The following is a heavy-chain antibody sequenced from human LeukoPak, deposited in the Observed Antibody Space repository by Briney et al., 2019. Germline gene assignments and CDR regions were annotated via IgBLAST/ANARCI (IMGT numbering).Heavy chain of an antibody. V-gene: IGHV3-30-3*01. CDR1: GFTFSSYA. D-gene: IGHD1-7*01. Sequence: PGGSLRLSCAASGFTFSSYAMHWVRQAPGKGLEWVAVISYDGSNKYYADSVKGRFTISRDNSKNTLYLQMNSLRAEDTAVYYCARDGLRYNWNYGELDYWGQGTLVTVSS. CDR3: ARDGLRYNWNYGELDY. J-gene: IGHJ4*02. CDR2: ISYDGSNK.